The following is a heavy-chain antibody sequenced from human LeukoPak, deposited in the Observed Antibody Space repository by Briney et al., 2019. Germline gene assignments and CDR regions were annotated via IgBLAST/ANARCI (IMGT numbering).Heavy chain of an antibody. CDR2: IIPIFGTA. Sequence: GASVKVSCKAFGGTFSSYAISWVRQAPGQGLEWMGGIIPIFGTANYAQKFQGRVTITADESTSTAYMELSSLRSEDTAVYYCARDRGGVDTAMVIDYWGQGTLVTVSS. CDR3: ARDRGGVDTAMVIDY. V-gene: IGHV1-69*13. D-gene: IGHD5-18*01. CDR1: GGTFSSYA. J-gene: IGHJ4*02.